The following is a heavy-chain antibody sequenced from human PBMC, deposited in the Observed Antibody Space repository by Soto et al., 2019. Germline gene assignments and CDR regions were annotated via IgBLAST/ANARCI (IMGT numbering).Heavy chain of an antibody. J-gene: IGHJ4*02. Sequence: ASVKVSCKASGYTFSNYEINWVRQASGQGLEWMGRMNPNDGNTGYAQNFQGRVSMTRNTPINTAYMELSSLRSDDTAVYYCARGPRESGEWLLFDYWGQGALVTVSS. CDR3: ARGPRESGEWLLFDY. V-gene: IGHV1-8*01. CDR1: GYTFSNYE. D-gene: IGHD3-3*01. CDR2: MNPNDGNT.